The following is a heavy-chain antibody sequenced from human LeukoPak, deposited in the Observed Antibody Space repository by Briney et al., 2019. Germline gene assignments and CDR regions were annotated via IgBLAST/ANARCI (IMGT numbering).Heavy chain of an antibody. V-gene: IGHV3-21*04. CDR3: AKSYGDYLGYFDS. D-gene: IGHD4-17*01. Sequence: GGSLRLSCAASGFTFSSYSMNWVRQAPGKGLEWVSSISSSSCIYYADAVKGRFTISRDKSKNTLFLQMNSLRAEDTAVYYCAKSYGDYLGYFDSWGQGTLVTVSS. J-gene: IGHJ4*02. CDR2: ISSSSCI. CDR1: GFTFSSYS.